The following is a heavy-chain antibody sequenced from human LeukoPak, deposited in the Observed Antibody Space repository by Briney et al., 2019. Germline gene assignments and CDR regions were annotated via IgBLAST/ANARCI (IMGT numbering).Heavy chain of an antibody. J-gene: IGHJ2*01. CDR1: GFTFSDYY. CDR3: AKVPRGHYFDL. CDR2: IKQDGSEK. D-gene: IGHD1-14*01. V-gene: IGHV3-7*01. Sequence: PGGSLRLSCAASGFTFSDYYMNWVRQAPGKGLEWVANIKQDGSEKYYVDSVKGRFTISRDNAKNSLYLQMNSLRAEDTAVYYCAKVPRGHYFDLWGRGTLVTVSS.